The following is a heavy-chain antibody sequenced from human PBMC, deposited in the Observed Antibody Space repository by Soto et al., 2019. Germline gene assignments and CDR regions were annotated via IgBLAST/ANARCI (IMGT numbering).Heavy chain of an antibody. V-gene: IGHV3-7*01. Sequence: GGSVRLSCAASGFTFSAYWMSWVRQAPGKGLEWVANIKQDGSEKYYVDSVKGRFTLSRDNAKNSLQLQMNSLRAEDTAIYFCARVAYGNGWIFDYSGQGTLVTGSS. D-gene: IGHD6-19*01. J-gene: IGHJ4*01. CDR3: ARVAYGNGWIFDY. CDR2: IKQDGSEK. CDR1: GFTFSAYW.